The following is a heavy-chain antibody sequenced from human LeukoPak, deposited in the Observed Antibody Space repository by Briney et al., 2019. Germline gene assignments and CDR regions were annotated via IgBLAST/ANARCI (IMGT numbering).Heavy chain of an antibody. CDR1: GYTFTGYY. CDR3: AREYCSSTSCYRAGGY. CDR2: INPNSGGT. D-gene: IGHD2-2*01. Sequence: ASVKVSCKASGYTFTGYYMHWVRQAPGQGLEWMGWINPNSGGTNYAQKFQGRVTMTRDTSISTAYMELSRLRSDDTAVYYCAREYCSSTSCYRAGGYWGQGTLVTVSS. V-gene: IGHV1-2*02. J-gene: IGHJ4*02.